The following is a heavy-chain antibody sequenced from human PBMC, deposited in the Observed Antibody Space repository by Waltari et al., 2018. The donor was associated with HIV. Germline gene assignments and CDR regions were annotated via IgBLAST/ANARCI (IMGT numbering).Heavy chain of an antibody. V-gene: IGHV1-18*01. D-gene: IGHD2-2*01. CDR2: ISAYNGNT. J-gene: IGHJ6*02. CDR1: GYTFPSNG. Sequence: QVQLVQSGAEVKKPGASVKVSCKASGYTFPSNGINWVRQAPGQGLEWMGWISAYNGNTKYAQKVQGRVTMTTDTSTNTAYMELRSLTSADTAVYYCAREGAYCSSTVCPYGLDVWGQGTTVTVSS. CDR3: AREGAYCSSTVCPYGLDV.